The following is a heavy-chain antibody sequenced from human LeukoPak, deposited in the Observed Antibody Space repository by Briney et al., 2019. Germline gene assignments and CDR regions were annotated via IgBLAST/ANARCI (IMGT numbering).Heavy chain of an antibody. CDR1: GFTFSDAR. CDR2: IKSKVHGGTL. CDR3: ATDRDATHLNY. Sequence: PGGALRLSCAASGFTFSDARMNSLRQAPGKGLEWVGRIKSKVHGGTLEYAAPVKGRFTISRDDSENTLHLQMSSLTTEDTAVYYCATDRDATHLNYWGQGTLVTVSS. D-gene: IGHD5-24*01. V-gene: IGHV3-15*01. J-gene: IGHJ4*02.